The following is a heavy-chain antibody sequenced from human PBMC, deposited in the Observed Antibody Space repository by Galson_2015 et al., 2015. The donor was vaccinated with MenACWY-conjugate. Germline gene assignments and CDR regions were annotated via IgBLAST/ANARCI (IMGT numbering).Heavy chain of an antibody. Sequence: SLRLSCAASGFTFNNYWMHWVRQPPGKGLEWISYIKADGSFSNYADSVKGRFTISTDNAKNMVYLQMDGLGDEDTAVYFCARDNNWSFDSGGQGTLVTESS. V-gene: IGHV3-74*01. D-gene: IGHD1-1*01. J-gene: IGHJ4*02. CDR3: ARDNNWSFDS. CDR2: IKADGSFS. CDR1: GFTFNNYW.